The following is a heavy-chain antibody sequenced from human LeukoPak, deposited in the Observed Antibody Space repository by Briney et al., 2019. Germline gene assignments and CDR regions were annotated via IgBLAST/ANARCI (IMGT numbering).Heavy chain of an antibody. V-gene: IGHV3-30-3*01. Sequence: GRSLRLSCSVSGFTFSSHAMHWVRQAPGKGLECVAYISYDGSFQYHADSVKGRFTISRDNAKNTVYLQMNSLRVEDTAVYYCARVYETNGYLYWGQGSLVTVSS. CDR3: ARVYETNGYLY. J-gene: IGHJ4*02. CDR1: GFTFSSHA. D-gene: IGHD3-22*01. CDR2: ISYDGSFQ.